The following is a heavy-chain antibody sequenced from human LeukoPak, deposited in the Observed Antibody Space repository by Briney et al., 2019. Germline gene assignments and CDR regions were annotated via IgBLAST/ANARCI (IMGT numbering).Heavy chain of an antibody. J-gene: IGHJ5*02. CDR3: ARVVAYYDFWSGHRGNWFDP. D-gene: IGHD3-3*01. Sequence: PSETLSVTCAVYGGSFSGYYWSWIRQPQGKGLEWIGEINHSGSTNYDRSLKSRVTISVDTSKNQFSLKLSSVTAADTAVYYCARVVAYYDFWSGHRGNWFDPWGQGTLVTVSS. CDR1: GGSFSGYY. CDR2: INHSGST. V-gene: IGHV4-34*01.